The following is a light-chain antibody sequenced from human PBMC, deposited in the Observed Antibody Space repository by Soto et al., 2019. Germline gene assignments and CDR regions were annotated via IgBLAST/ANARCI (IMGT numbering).Light chain of an antibody. CDR1: SSNIGSNY. J-gene: IGLJ2*01. Sequence: QSVLTQPPSASGTPGRRVTIPCSGSSSNIGSNYVSWYQHLPGTAPKLLIYTNNQRPSGVPDRFSGSKSGTSASLAISGLRSEDEADYFCAAWDDSLSGVVFGGGTKVTVL. V-gene: IGLV1-47*01. CDR2: TNN. CDR3: AAWDDSLSGVV.